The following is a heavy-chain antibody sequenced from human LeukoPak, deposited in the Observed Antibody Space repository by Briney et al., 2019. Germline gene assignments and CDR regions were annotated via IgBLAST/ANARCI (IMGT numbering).Heavy chain of an antibody. CDR3: VKDGRPSAAGGYYLDY. Sequence: PGGSLRLSCAASGFTFSSYGILWVRQAPGKGLEWVAFIRYDESSKYYADSVKGRFTISRDNSKTTLYLQMNSLRIEDTAVYYCVKDGRPSAAGGYYLDYWGQGALVTVSS. V-gene: IGHV3-30*02. D-gene: IGHD6-25*01. CDR1: GFTFSSYG. J-gene: IGHJ4*02. CDR2: IRYDESSK.